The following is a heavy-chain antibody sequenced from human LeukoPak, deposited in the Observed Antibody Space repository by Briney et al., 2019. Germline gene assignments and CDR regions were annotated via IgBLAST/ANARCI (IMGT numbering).Heavy chain of an antibody. CDR2: ISRSGSTI. J-gene: IGHJ3*02. Sequence: PGGSLRLSRAASGFTFSSYEMNWVRQAPGKGLEWVSYISRSGSTIYYADSVKGRFTISRDNAKNSLYLQMNSLRAEDTAVYYCARVGGMVGGAFDIWGQGTMVTVSS. CDR1: GFTFSSYE. CDR3: ARVGGMVGGAFDI. V-gene: IGHV3-48*03. D-gene: IGHD2-15*01.